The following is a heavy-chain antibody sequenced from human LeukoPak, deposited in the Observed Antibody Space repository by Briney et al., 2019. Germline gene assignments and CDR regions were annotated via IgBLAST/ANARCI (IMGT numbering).Heavy chain of an antibody. CDR1: GFTFSTSF. J-gene: IGHJ4*02. V-gene: IGHV3-30*04. CDR2: ISYDGRNT. D-gene: IGHD1-26*01. CDR3: AREDSGSFDS. Sequence: GGSLRLSCEDSGFTFSTSFMHWVRQAPGKGLGWVAVISYDGRNTYYADSVKGRFTISRDNSKNTMFLQRDSLRVEDTAVYYCAREDSGSFDSWGQGTLVIVSS.